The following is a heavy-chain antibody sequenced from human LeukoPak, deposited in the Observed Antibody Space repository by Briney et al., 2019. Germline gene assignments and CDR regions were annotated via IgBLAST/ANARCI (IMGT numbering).Heavy chain of an antibody. CDR1: GFTFSSYA. Sequence: PGGSLRLSCAASGFTFSSYAMHWVRQAPGKGLEWVAVISYDGSNKYYADSVKGRFTISRDNSKNTLYLQMNSLRAEDTAVYYCATLSWIQLWLHSADGGYFDYWGQGTLVTVSS. D-gene: IGHD5-18*01. J-gene: IGHJ4*02. V-gene: IGHV3-30*04. CDR3: ATLSWIQLWLHSADGGYFDY. CDR2: ISYDGSNK.